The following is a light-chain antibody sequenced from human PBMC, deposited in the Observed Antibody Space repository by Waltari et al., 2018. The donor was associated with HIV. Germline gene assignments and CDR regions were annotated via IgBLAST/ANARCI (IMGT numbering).Light chain of an antibody. J-gene: IGKJ5*01. V-gene: IGKV1-39*01. CDR2: AAS. Sequence: DIQMTQSPSSLSASVGDRVTITCRASQSISSYLNWYQQKPGKAPKLLIYAASSLQRGVPSRFSGSGSGTDFTLTISSLQPEEFATYYCQQSYSPPPITFGQGTRLEIK. CDR3: QQSYSPPPIT. CDR1: QSISSY.